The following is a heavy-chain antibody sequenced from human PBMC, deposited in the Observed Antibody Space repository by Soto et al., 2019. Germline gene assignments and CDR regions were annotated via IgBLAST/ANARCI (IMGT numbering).Heavy chain of an antibody. CDR2: IAVGSGYT. D-gene: IGHD2-8*01. CDR1: GFTFTSSA. J-gene: IGHJ4*02. V-gene: IGHV1-58*01. Sequence: SVKVSCKASGFTFTSSAFQWVRQARGQRLEWIGWIAVGSGYTNYAQRFQDRVTLTRDMSTATTYMELSRLTSEDTAIYYCAADATAWQQMVPSDYWSQGTLVTVSS. CDR3: AADATAWQQMVPSDY.